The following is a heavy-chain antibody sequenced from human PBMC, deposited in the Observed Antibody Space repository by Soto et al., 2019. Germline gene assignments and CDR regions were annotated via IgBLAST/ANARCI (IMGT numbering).Heavy chain of an antibody. Sequence: TLSLTCTVSGDSVSNYYWSWIRQPAGRGLEWIGRVYSSGATNYNPSLNGRVTMSVDTSRNQFSLRLSSVTAADTAIYCCTKGPNWNYYYYGVDVWGQGTAVTVSS. CDR1: GDSVSNYY. J-gene: IGHJ6*02. CDR2: VYSSGAT. D-gene: IGHD1-20*01. V-gene: IGHV4-4*07. CDR3: TKGPNWNYYYYGVDV.